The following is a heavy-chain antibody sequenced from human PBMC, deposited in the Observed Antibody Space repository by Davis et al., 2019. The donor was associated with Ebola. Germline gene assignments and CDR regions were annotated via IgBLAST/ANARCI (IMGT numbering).Heavy chain of an antibody. V-gene: IGHV3-30-3*01. Sequence: GESLKISCAASGFTFSSYAMHWVRQAPGKGLEWVAVISYDGSNKYYADSVKGRFTISRDNSKNTLYLQMNSLRAEDTAVYYCARGGISYGDYWGQGTLVTVSS. CDR3: ARGGISYGDY. D-gene: IGHD1-26*01. CDR1: GFTFSSYA. CDR2: ISYDGSNK. J-gene: IGHJ4*02.